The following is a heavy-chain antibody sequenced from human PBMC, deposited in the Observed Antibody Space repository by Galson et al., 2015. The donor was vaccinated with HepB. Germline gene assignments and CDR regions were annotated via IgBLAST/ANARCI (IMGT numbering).Heavy chain of an antibody. CDR1: GFSLSTSGMC. Sequence: PALVNPTQTLTLTYTFSGFSLSTSGMCVSWIRQPPGKALEWLALIDWDDDKYYSTSLKTRLTISKDTSKNQVVLTMTNMDPVDTATYYCARSLGWYGDYNWFDPWGQGTLVTVSS. CDR2: IDWDDDK. D-gene: IGHD4-17*01. V-gene: IGHV2-70*01. CDR3: ARSLGWYGDYNWFDP. J-gene: IGHJ5*02.